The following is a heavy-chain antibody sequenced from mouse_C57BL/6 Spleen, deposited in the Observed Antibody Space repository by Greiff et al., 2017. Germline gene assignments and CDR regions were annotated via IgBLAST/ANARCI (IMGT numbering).Heavy chain of an antibody. CDR2: IYPGSGST. J-gene: IGHJ4*01. D-gene: IGHD1-1*01. CDR3: ARRDYGGSYAMDY. Sequence: QVQLQQSGAELVKPGASVKMSCKASGYTFTSYWITWVKQRPGQGLEWIGDIYPGSGSTNYNEKFKGKATLTVDTSSSTAYMQLSSLTSEDSAVYYGARRDYGGSYAMDYWGQGTSVTVSS. CDR1: GYTFTSYW. V-gene: IGHV1-55*01.